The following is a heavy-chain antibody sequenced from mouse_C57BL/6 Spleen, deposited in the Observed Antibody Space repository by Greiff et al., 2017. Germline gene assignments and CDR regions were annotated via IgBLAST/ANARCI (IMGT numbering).Heavy chain of an antibody. CDR1: GYTFTSYW. CDR2: IYPGSGST. Sequence: QVQLQQPGAELVKPGASVKMSCKASGYTFTSYWITWVKQRPGQGLEWIGDIYPGSGSTNYTEQFKSKATLTVDTSSSTAYMQLSSLTSENSAVYYCAREYGSLFDYWGQGTTLTVSS. CDR3: AREYGSLFDY. D-gene: IGHD1-1*01. J-gene: IGHJ2*01. V-gene: IGHV1-55*01.